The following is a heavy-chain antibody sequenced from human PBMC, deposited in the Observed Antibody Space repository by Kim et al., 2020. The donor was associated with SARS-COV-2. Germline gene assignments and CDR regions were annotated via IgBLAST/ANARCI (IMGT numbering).Heavy chain of an antibody. J-gene: IGHJ6*02. V-gene: IGHV1-18*01. CDR2: ISVYNGNT. CDR3: ARGRSYYGSGTYYSYYYYGMDV. Sequence: ASVKVSCKAFGYTFDNFGISWARQAPGQGLEWMGWISVYNGNTNYAQKVRGRVTMTTDRSTSTAYMELRSLRSDDTAVYYCARGRSYYGSGTYYSYYYYGMDVWGQGTTVAVS. CDR1: GYTFDNFG. D-gene: IGHD3-10*01.